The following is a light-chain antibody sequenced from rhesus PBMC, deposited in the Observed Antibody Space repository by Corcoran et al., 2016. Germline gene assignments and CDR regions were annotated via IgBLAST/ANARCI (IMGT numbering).Light chain of an antibody. CDR2: EVS. CDR3: GSFVATNTFN. J-gene: IGLJ1*01. CDR1: TSDIGGYNF. V-gene: IGLV2-32*02. Sequence: QAALTQPRSVSGSPGQSVTISCTGRTSDIGGYNFVSWHRQHPGTAPKLMIHEVSKRPSGVSDRFSGSKSGNTASLTISGLQAEDEADYYCGSFVATNTFNFGTGTRLTVL.